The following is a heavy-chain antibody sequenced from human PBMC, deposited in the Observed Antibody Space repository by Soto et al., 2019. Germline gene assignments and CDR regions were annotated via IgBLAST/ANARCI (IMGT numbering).Heavy chain of an antibody. CDR3: ARGLVDSGGNCFDA. D-gene: IGHD4-17*01. CDR2: MNPKSGDT. V-gene: IGHV1-8*01. J-gene: IGHJ5*02. CDR1: GYSINSYD. Sequence: XSVKVSCTSSGYSINSYDVNWVRQAAGQGLEWMGWMNPKSGDTGFAEKFQGRVKITWNTSTGTVYLEIKNLRPEDTAVYYCARGLVDSGGNCFDAWGQGTQVTVSS.